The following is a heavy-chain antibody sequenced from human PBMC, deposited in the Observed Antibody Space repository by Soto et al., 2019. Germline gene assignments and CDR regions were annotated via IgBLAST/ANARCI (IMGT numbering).Heavy chain of an antibody. CDR3: ARQARGTRYCSSTSCYAEFAKVFDP. CDR2: IYYSGST. D-gene: IGHD2-2*01. J-gene: IGHJ5*02. V-gene: IGHV4-59*08. CDR1: SGSISSYY. Sequence: PSETLSLTCTVSSGSISSYYWSWIRQPPGKGLKWIGYIYYSGSTNYNPSLKSLVTISVDTSKNQFSLKLSSVTAADTAVYYCARQARGTRYCSSTSCYAEFAKVFDPWGQGTLVTVSS.